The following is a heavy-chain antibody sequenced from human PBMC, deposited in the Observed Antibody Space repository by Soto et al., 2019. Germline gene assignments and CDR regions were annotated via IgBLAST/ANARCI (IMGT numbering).Heavy chain of an antibody. D-gene: IGHD4-17*01. CDR1: KFTFSAYA. CDR2: ISGSGGGT. V-gene: IGHV3-23*04. CDR3: TRYPNGDHIGALDF. J-gene: IGHJ3*01. Sequence: EVQVVESGGGLVQPGGSLSLSCATSKFTFSAYAMTWVRQAPGDGLEWVSSISGSGGGTSYADSVKGRFSISRDNSKNTLSLRMNSLRVEDTAVYYCTRYPNGDHIGALDFCGQWIVVTVSS.